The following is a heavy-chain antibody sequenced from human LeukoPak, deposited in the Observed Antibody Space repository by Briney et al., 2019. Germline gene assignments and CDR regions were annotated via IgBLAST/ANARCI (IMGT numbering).Heavy chain of an antibody. J-gene: IGHJ4*02. V-gene: IGHV4-30-4*01. CDR1: GGSISSGDYY. Sequence: SETLSLTCTVSGGSISSGDYYWSWIRQPPGKGLEWIGYIYYSGSTYYNPSLKSRVTISVDTSKNQFSLKLSSVTAADTAVYYCARAGTIVGARPFDYWGQGTLVTVSS. D-gene: IGHD1-26*01. CDR3: ARAGTIVGARPFDY. CDR2: IYYSGST.